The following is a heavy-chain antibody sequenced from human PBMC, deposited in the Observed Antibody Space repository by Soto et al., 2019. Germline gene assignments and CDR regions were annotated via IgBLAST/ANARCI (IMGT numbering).Heavy chain of an antibody. V-gene: IGHV3-33*01. Sequence: GGSLRLSCAASGFTFSSYGMHWVRQAPGKGLEWVAVIWYDGSNKYYADSVKGRFTISRDNSKNTLYLQMNSLRAEDTAVYYCARAPKTHPSLRFLEWPMDVWGKGTTVTVSS. CDR3: ARAPKTHPSLRFLEWPMDV. CDR2: IWYDGSNK. CDR1: GFTFSSYG. J-gene: IGHJ6*04. D-gene: IGHD3-3*01.